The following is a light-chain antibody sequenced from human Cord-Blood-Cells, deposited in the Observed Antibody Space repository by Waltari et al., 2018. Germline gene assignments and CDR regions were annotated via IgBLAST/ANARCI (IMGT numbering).Light chain of an antibody. CDR1: SXDVXSYNL. J-gene: IGLJ3*02. CDR3: CSYAGSSTSV. CDR2: EVS. Sequence: QSALTQPASVSGSPGQSXXXXXXXTSXDVXSYNLVSWYQQHPGKAPKLMLYEVSKRPSGVSNRFSGSKSGNAASLTISGFQAEDEADYYCCSYAGSSTSVFGGGTKLTVL. V-gene: IGLV2-23*02.